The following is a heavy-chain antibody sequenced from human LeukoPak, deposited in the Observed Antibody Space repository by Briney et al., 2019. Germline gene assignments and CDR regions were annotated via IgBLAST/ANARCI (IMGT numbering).Heavy chain of an antibody. D-gene: IGHD6-13*01. Sequence: GGSLRLSCAASGFTFSSYSMNWVRQAPGKGLEWVSYITSSSSTIYYADSVTGRFTISRDSAKNSLYLQMNSLRDEDTAVYYCASGYSSSHYRYYFDYWGQGTLVTVSS. CDR3: ASGYSSSHYRYYFDY. J-gene: IGHJ4*02. V-gene: IGHV3-48*02. CDR2: ITSSSSTI. CDR1: GFTFSSYS.